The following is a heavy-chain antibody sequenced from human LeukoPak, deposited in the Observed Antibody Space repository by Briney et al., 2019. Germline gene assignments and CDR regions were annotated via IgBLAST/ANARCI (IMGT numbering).Heavy chain of an antibody. Sequence: ASVKVSCKASGYTFTSYGISWVRQAPGQGLEWMGWINPNSGGTNYAQKFQGRVTMTRDTSISTAYMELSRLRSDDTAVYYCARGRRYYDSSGFSRLVYWGQGTLVTVSS. CDR2: INPNSGGT. CDR3: ARGRRYYDSSGFSRLVY. D-gene: IGHD3-22*01. V-gene: IGHV1-2*02. CDR1: GYTFTSYG. J-gene: IGHJ4*02.